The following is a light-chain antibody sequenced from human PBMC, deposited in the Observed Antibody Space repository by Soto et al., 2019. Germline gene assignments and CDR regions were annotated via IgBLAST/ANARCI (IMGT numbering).Light chain of an antibody. V-gene: IGKV3D-15*01. CDR1: QSVNSN. CDR3: QQYNNWPRT. J-gene: IGKJ3*01. Sequence: ELVMTQSPATLSVSPGERATLSCRASQSVNSNLAWYQQQSGQAPRLLLYGVPTRATGIAARFSGSGCGTEFTLTISSPQSEDFAVYYCQQYNNWPRTFGPGTTVDFK. CDR2: GVP.